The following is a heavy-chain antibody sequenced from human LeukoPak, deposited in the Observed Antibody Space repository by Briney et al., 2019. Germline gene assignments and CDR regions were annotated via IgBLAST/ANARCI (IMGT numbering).Heavy chain of an antibody. D-gene: IGHD2-8*02. J-gene: IGHJ5*02. CDR1: GFTSSSYA. Sequence: SGGSLRLSCAASGFTSSSYAMSWVRQAPGKGLEWVSAISGSGGSTYYADSVKGRFTISRDNSKNTLYLQMNSLRAEDTAVYYCAKDLGYCTGGVCLTAGSANWFDPWGQGTLVTVSS. V-gene: IGHV3-23*01. CDR3: AKDLGYCTGGVCLTAGSANWFDP. CDR2: ISGSGGST.